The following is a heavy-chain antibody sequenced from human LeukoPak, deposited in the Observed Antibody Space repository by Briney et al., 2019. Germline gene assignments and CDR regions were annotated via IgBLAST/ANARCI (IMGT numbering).Heavy chain of an antibody. Sequence: ASVKVSCKASGYTLTGYYMHWVRQAPGQGLEWMGWINPNSGGTNYAQKFQGRVTMTRDTSISTAYMELSRLRSDDTAVYYCARAQDKYSSSSGCPYWGQGTLVTVSS. CDR2: INPNSGGT. CDR3: ARAQDKYSSSSGCPY. CDR1: GYTLTGYY. J-gene: IGHJ4*02. V-gene: IGHV1-2*02. D-gene: IGHD6-6*01.